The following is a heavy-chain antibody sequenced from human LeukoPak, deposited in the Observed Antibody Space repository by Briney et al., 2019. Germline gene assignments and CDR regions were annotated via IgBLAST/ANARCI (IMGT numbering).Heavy chain of an antibody. CDR2: IYNRGST. J-gene: IGHJ4*02. D-gene: IGHD6-13*01. Sequence: SETLSLTCTVSGGSISSYYWSWIRQPPRKGLEWIGYIYNRGSTNYNPSLKSRVTISVDTSKNQFSLKLSSVTAADTAVYYCARASGIAAAGIPDYWGQGTLVTVSS. CDR1: GGSISSYY. CDR3: ARASGIAAAGIPDY. V-gene: IGHV4-59*12.